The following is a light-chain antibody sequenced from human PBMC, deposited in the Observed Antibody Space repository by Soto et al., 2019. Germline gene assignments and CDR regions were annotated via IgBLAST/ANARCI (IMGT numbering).Light chain of an antibody. J-gene: IGLJ1*01. CDR3: SSWTRSSTPV. V-gene: IGLV2-14*01. Sequence: QSVLTQPASVSGSPGQSITISCTGTSNDVGVYNYVSWYQQHPGVAPKLLIYEVSDRPSGVSDRFSGSKSGNTASLTISGLQAEDEADYYCSSWTRSSTPVFGTGTNVTV. CDR2: EVS. CDR1: SNDVGVYNY.